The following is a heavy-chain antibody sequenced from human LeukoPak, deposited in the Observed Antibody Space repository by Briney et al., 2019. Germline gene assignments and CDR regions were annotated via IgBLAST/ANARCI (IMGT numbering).Heavy chain of an antibody. CDR1: GGSFSDYY. J-gene: IGHJ4*02. V-gene: IGHV4-34*01. CDR2: INHSGST. CDR3: RGSEGRAVAGTYFDY. Sequence: PSETLSLTCAVYGGSFSDYYWSWIRQPPGKGLEWIGEINHSGSTYYNPSLKSRVTISVDTSKNQFSLKLSSVTAADTAVYYCRGSEGRAVAGTYFDYWGQGTLVTVSS. D-gene: IGHD6-19*01.